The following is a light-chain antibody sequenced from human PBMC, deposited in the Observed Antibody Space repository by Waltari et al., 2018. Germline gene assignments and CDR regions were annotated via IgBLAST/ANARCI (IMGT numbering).Light chain of an antibody. CDR2: GAS. CDR3: QQYDISPLT. V-gene: IGKV3-20*01. Sequence: IVLTQSPGTLSLSPGERATLPGRASQTVRTTYLAWYQHKPGQAPTLLIYGASSRATGIPDRFSGSGSGTDFSLTISSLEPEDFAVYYCQQYDISPLTFGGGTKVEIK. J-gene: IGKJ4*01. CDR1: QTVRTTY.